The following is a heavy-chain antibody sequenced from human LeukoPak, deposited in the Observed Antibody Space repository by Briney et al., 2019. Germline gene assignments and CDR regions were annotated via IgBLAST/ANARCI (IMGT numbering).Heavy chain of an antibody. D-gene: IGHD2-8*01. CDR2: INPNSGGT. V-gene: IGHV1-2*02. CDR3: ARRGKGLIESRLSFFDY. CDR1: GYTFTSYG. J-gene: IGHJ4*02. Sequence: ASVKVSCKASGYTFTSYGIIWVRQAPGQGLEWMGWINPNSGGTNYAQKFQGRVTMTRDTSISTAYMELSRLRSDDTAVYYCARRGKGLIESRLSFFDYWGQGTLVTVSS.